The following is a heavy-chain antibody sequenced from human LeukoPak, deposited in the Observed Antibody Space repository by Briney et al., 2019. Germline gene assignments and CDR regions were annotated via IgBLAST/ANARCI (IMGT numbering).Heavy chain of an antibody. CDR1: GFTVSSNY. Sequence: GGSLRLSCAASGFTVSSNYMSWVRQAPGKGLEWVSVIYSGGSTYYADSVKGRFTISRDNSKNTLYLQMTSLRAEDTAVYYCAKDPPSPDPYSNYLFDYWGQGTLVTVSS. D-gene: IGHD4-11*01. J-gene: IGHJ4*02. CDR3: AKDPPSPDPYSNYLFDY. CDR2: IYSGGST. V-gene: IGHV3-66*01.